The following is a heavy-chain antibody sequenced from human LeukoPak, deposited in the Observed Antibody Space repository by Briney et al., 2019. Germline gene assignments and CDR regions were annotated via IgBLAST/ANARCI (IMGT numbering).Heavy chain of an antibody. D-gene: IGHD6-13*01. CDR3: ARRFSSSWSHFDP. CDR1: GGSLSSRSYY. CDR2: IYYSGST. J-gene: IGHJ5*02. Sequence: SETLSLTCTVSGGSLSSRSYYWGWVRQPPGKGLEWIGSIYYSGSTFYNPSLKSRVTISLDMSKNQFSLKLSSVTAADTAVYYCARRFSSSWSHFDPWGQGTLVTVSS. V-gene: IGHV4-39*01.